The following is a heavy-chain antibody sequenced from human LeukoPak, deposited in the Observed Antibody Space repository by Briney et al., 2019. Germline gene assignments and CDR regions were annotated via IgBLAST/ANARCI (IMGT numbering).Heavy chain of an antibody. Sequence: ASVKVSCKASGYTFISYGISWVRQAPGQGLEWMGWISAYNGNTNYAQKLQGRVTMTTDTSTSTAYMELRSLRSDDTAVYYCARVLPSVSPYNWFDPWGQGTLVTVSS. CDR2: ISAYNGNT. D-gene: IGHD2-8*01. CDR1: GYTFISYG. V-gene: IGHV1-18*01. J-gene: IGHJ5*02. CDR3: ARVLPSVSPYNWFDP.